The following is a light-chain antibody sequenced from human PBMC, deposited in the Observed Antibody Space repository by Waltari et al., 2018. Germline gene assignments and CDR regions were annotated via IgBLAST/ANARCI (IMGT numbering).Light chain of an antibody. J-gene: IGLJ2*01. Sequence: QSVLTQPPSASGTPGQRVSISCSGSASNIGSDSVNWYQQLPGAAPKLLIYIDNRGPSAGPDRFSGAKSGTSASLAISGLQSEDEADYYCAAWDSRLNGVVFGGGTRLTVL. CDR2: IDN. CDR3: AAWDSRLNGVV. CDR1: ASNIGSDS. V-gene: IGLV1-44*01.